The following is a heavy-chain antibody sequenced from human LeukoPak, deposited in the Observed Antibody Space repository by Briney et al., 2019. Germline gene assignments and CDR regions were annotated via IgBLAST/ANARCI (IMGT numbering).Heavy chain of an antibody. CDR1: GFSFSTYT. CDR2: ITSSGTYI. J-gene: IGHJ5*02. CDR3: ARDLRSYDSSWFDP. V-gene: IGHV3-21*01. D-gene: IGHD5-12*01. Sequence: GGSLRLSCAASGFSFSTYTMNWVRQAPGKGLEWVSSITSSGTYIYYVDSVKGRFTVSRDNAKNSLYLQMNSLRAEDTAMYYCARDLRSYDSSWFDPWGQGTLVTVSS.